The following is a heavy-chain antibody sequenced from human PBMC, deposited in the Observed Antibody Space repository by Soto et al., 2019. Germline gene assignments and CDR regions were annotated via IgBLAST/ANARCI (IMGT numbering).Heavy chain of an antibody. CDR3: ARDMLVYAITPPIDY. CDR1: GFTFSSYG. Sequence: GGSLRLSCAASGFTFSSYGMHWVRQAPGKGLEWVAVIWYDGSNKYYADSVNGRFTISRDNSKNTLYLQMNSLRAEDTAVYYCARDMLVYAITPPIDYWGQGTLVTVSS. J-gene: IGHJ4*02. V-gene: IGHV3-33*01. D-gene: IGHD2-8*01. CDR2: IWYDGSNK.